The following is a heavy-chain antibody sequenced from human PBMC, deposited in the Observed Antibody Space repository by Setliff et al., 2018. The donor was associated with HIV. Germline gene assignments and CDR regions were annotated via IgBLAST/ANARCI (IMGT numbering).Heavy chain of an antibody. Sequence: ASVMVSCKTSGYTFSGYFIHWMRQAPGQGLEWMGRINPQSGGTNFAQKFQGRVTMTRDPSISTAYMELSRLRSDDTAMYYCARAAISTIFGVVKNPHNYYMDVWGKGTTVTVSS. V-gene: IGHV1-2*06. CDR2: INPQSGGT. CDR1: GYTFSGYF. J-gene: IGHJ6*03. D-gene: IGHD3-3*01. CDR3: ARAAISTIFGVVKNPHNYYMDV.